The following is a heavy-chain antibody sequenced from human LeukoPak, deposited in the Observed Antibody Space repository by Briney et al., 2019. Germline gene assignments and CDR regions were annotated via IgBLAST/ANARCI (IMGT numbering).Heavy chain of an antibody. J-gene: IGHJ3*02. CDR3: ASRNKYCSGGSCYLADI. CDR1: GYTFTGYY. Sequence: ASVKVSCKASGYTFTGYYMHWVRQAPGQGLEWMGWINPNSGGTNYAQKFQGRVTMTRDTSISTAYMELSRLRSDDTAVYYCASRNKYCSGGSCYLADIWGQGTMVTVSS. D-gene: IGHD2-15*01. CDR2: INPNSGGT. V-gene: IGHV1-2*02.